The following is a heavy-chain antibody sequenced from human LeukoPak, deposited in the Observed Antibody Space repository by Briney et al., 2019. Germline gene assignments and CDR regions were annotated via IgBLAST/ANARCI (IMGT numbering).Heavy chain of an antibody. CDR1: GLTFSTYN. Sequence: PGGSLRHSCAASGLTFSTYNMNWVRQAPGKGLEWVSYIDSSNSPIYYADSVKGRFTISRDNGKNSLYLQMNSLRDEDTAVYYCARDRCSGGSCYFDYWGQGTLVTVSS. CDR2: IDSSNSPI. J-gene: IGHJ4*02. V-gene: IGHV3-48*02. D-gene: IGHD2-15*01. CDR3: ARDRCSGGSCYFDY.